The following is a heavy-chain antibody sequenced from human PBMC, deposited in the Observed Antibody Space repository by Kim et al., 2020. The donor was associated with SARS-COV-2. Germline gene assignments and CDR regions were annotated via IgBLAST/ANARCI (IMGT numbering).Heavy chain of an antibody. CDR3: ARDLEIKLWFGELLGPLGY. D-gene: IGHD3-10*01. CDR2: IWYDGSNK. CDR1: GFTFSSYG. Sequence: GGSLRLSCAASGFTFSSYGMHWVRQAPGKVLEWVAVIWYDGSNKYYADSVKGRFTISRDNSKNTLYLQMNSLRAEDTAVYYCARDLEIKLWFGELLGPLGYWGQGTLVTVSS. J-gene: IGHJ4*02. V-gene: IGHV3-33*01.